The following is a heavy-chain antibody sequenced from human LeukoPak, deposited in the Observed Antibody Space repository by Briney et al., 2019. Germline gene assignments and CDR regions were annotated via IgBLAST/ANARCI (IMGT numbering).Heavy chain of an antibody. V-gene: IGHV1-69*13. CDR1: GGTFSRYA. D-gene: IGHD2-2*01. J-gene: IGHJ4*02. Sequence: GASVKVSCKASGGTFSRYAISWVRQAPGQGLEWMGGIIPIFGTANYAQKFQGRVTITADESTSTAYMEVSSLRSEDTAVYYCARGQKPPQLLAPPVYWGQGTLVTVSS. CDR2: IIPIFGTA. CDR3: ARGQKPPQLLAPPVY.